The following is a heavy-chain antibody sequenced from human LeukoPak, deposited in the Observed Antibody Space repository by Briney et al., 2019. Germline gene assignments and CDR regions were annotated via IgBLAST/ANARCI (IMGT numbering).Heavy chain of an antibody. CDR1: GGSISSYY. Sequence: SGTLSLTCTVSGGSISSYYWSWIRQPPGKGLEWIGYIYSSGSTNYNPSLKSRVTISVDTSKNQFSLKLSSVTAADTAVYYCARKYSSSSPFDYWGQGTLVTVSS. CDR2: IYSSGST. V-gene: IGHV4-4*09. CDR3: ARKYSSSSPFDY. D-gene: IGHD6-6*01. J-gene: IGHJ4*02.